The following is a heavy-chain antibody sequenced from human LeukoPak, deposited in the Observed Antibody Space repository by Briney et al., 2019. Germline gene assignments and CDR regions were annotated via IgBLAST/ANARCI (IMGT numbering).Heavy chain of an antibody. CDR3: ARDRGIRDFWSGYYAYYFDY. CDR2: IIPIFGTA. J-gene: IGHJ4*02. D-gene: IGHD3-3*01. Sequence: ASLKVSCKASGGTFSSYAISWVRQAPGQGLEWMGGIIPIFGTANYAQKFQGRVTITTDESTSTAYMELSSLRSEDTAVYYCARDRGIRDFWSGYYAYYFDYWGQGTLVTVSS. V-gene: IGHV1-69*05. CDR1: GGTFSSYA.